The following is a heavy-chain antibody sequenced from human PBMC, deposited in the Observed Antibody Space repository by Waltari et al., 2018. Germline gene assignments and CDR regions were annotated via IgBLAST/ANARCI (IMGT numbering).Heavy chain of an antibody. CDR1: GGSISSSSYY. CDR2: IAYRWST. V-gene: IGHV4-39*07. Sequence: QLQLQESGPGLVKPSETLSLTCTVSGGSISSSSYYWGWIRQPPGKVLEWVGSIAYRWSTDYHPSLQSRVTISVDTSKNQFSLKLSSVTAADTAVYYCARDRMTIFGVGTIDYWGQGTLVTVSS. CDR3: ARDRMTIFGVGTIDY. J-gene: IGHJ4*02. D-gene: IGHD3-3*01.